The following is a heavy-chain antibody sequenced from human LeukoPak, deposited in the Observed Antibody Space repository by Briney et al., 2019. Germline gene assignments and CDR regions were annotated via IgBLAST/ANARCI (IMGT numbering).Heavy chain of an antibody. V-gene: IGHV3-30-3*01. J-gene: IGHJ4*02. CDR3: ARLGVHCSSTSCYWFDY. D-gene: IGHD2-2*01. Sequence: GGSLRLSCAASGFTFSSYAMHWVRQAPAKGLQWVAVISYDGSNKYYADSVKGRFTISRDNSKNTLYLQMNSLRAEDTAVYYCARLGVHCSSTSCYWFDYWGQGTLVTVSS. CDR1: GFTFSSYA. CDR2: ISYDGSNK.